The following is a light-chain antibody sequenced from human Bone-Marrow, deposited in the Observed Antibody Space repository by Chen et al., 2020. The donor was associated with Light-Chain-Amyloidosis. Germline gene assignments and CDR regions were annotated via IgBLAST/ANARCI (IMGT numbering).Light chain of an antibody. CDR1: QSLLHRNGYNY. J-gene: IGKJ1*01. CDR2: LGS. V-gene: IGKV2-28*01. CDR3: MQALQTPCA. Sequence: DIVMTQSPLSLPVTPGEPASISCRSSQSLLHRNGYNYLDWYLQMPGQSPQLLIYLGSNRASGVPDRFSGSGSGTDFTLKISRVEAEDVGVYYCMQALQTPCAFGQGTKVEIK.